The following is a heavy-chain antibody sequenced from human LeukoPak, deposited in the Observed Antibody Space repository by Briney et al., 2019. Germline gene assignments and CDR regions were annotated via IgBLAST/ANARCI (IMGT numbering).Heavy chain of an antibody. V-gene: IGHV3-23*01. J-gene: IGHJ4*02. D-gene: IGHD3/OR15-3a*01. CDR1: GITLSNYG. Sequence: GGSLRLSCAVSGITLSNYGMSWVRQAPGKGLEWVAGISDSGGSTNYADSVKGRFTISRDNPKNTLYLQMNSLRAEDTAVYFCAKRGVVIRVILVGFHKAAYYFESWGQGALVTASS. CDR3: AKRGVVIRVILVGFHKAAYYFES. CDR2: ISDSGGST.